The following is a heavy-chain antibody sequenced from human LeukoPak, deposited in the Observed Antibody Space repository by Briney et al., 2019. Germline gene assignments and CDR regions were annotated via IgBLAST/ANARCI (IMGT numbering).Heavy chain of an antibody. D-gene: IGHD6-13*01. Sequence: GGSLRLSCAAAGFTFSSYAMRWVRQAPGKGLEWVSVISGGGGSKYYADSVRGRFTISRDNSKNTLYLQMNSMRAEDTGVYYCAKALLEVGYSSSWYLRRGGSFDIWSQGTMVTV. V-gene: IGHV3-23*01. CDR2: ISGGGGSK. CDR3: AKALLEVGYSSSWYLRRGGSFDI. J-gene: IGHJ3*02. CDR1: GFTFSSYA.